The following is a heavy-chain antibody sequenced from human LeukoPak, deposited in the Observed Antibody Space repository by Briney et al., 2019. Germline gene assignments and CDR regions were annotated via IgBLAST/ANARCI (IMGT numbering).Heavy chain of an antibody. CDR2: IYCSGST. Sequence: PSETLSLTCTVSGGSISSSSYYWGWIRQPPGKGLEWIGSIYCSGSTNYNPSLKSRVTISVDTSKNQFSLKLSSVTAADTAVYYCARDAHDFWSGYQDYWGQGTLVTVSS. CDR1: GGSISSSSYY. J-gene: IGHJ4*02. CDR3: ARDAHDFWSGYQDY. D-gene: IGHD3-3*01. V-gene: IGHV4-39*07.